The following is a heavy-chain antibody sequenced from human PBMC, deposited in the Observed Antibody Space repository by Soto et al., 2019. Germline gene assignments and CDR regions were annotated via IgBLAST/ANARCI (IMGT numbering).Heavy chain of an antibody. V-gene: IGHV3-66*01. CDR1: GFTVSPKY. CDR2: IYSGVST. D-gene: IGHD3-16*01. J-gene: IGHJ4*02. Sequence: EVQLVESGGGLVQPGGSLRLSCAASGFTVSPKYMSWVRQAPGKGLEWGSVIYSGVSTFYADCVRGRFTISRDNSKNTVNLQMNSLRAEDTAVYYCARDPWAADYWGQGTLVTVSS. CDR3: ARDPWAADY.